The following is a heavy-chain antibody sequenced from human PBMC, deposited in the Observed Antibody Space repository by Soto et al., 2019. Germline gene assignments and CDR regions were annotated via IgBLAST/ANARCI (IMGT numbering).Heavy chain of an antibody. Sequence: GGSLRLSCAASGFTFSSYSMHWVRQAPGKGLEWVAVIWYDGSNKYYADSVKGRFTISRDNSKNTLYLQMNSLRAEDTAVYYCARVPLSDYYYYGMDVWGQGTTVTVSS. CDR3: ARVPLSDYYYYGMDV. V-gene: IGHV3-33*08. CDR1: GFTFSSYS. J-gene: IGHJ6*02. CDR2: IWYDGSNK. D-gene: IGHD3-16*01.